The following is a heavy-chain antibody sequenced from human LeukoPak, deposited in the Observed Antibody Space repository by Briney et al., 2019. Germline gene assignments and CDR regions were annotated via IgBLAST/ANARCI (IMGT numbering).Heavy chain of an antibody. CDR3: ARYPYFDY. CDR1: GGSFSGYY. J-gene: IGHJ4*02. Sequence: SETLSLTCGVYGGSFSGYYCSWIRQPPGKGLEWIGEINHSGSTNYNPSLKSRVTISVDTSKNQFSLKLSSVTAADTAVYYCARYPYFDYWGQGTLVTVSS. V-gene: IGHV4-34*01. D-gene: IGHD2-2*01. CDR2: INHSGST.